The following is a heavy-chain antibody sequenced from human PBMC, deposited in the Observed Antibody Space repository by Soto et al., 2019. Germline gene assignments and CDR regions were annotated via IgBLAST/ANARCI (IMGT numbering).Heavy chain of an antibody. CDR1: GFTFSTYD. V-gene: IGHV3-13*01. J-gene: IGHJ5*02. Sequence: GGSLRLSCVASGFTFSTYDMHWVRQVPGKRLEWVSAIGTLFDTYYTASVKGRFTVSRENARNSFFLQMSSLRAGDSAIYYCLRGRSNDNRWSPPPKFDPWGHGTMVTVSS. CDR3: LRGRSNDNRWSPPPKFDP. CDR2: IGTLFDT. D-gene: IGHD3-3*01.